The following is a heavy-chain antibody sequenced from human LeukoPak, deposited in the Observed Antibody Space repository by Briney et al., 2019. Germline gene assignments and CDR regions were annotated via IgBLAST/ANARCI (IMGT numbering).Heavy chain of an antibody. D-gene: IGHD6-19*01. J-gene: IGHJ4*02. CDR2: IIPIFGTA. V-gene: IGHV1-69*01. Sequence: WMGGIIPIFGTANYAQKFQGRVTITADESTSTAYMELSSLRSEDTAVYYCARDLSGGWYPTWGQGTLVTVSS. CDR3: ARDLSGGWYPT.